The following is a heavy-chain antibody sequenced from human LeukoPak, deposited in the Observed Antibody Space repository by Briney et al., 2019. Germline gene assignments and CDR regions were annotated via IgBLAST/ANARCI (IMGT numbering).Heavy chain of an antibody. J-gene: IGHJ5*02. D-gene: IGHD3-22*01. Sequence: RRASVKVSCKTSGYTFSTYAINWVRQAPGQGLEWMGWINTKTGNPTYAQGFTGRFVFSLDTSVSTAYLQISSLKAEDTAVYYCARDHGGYYLNWFDPWGQGTLVTVSS. CDR1: GYTFSTYA. V-gene: IGHV7-4-1*02. CDR2: INTKTGNP. CDR3: ARDHGGYYLNWFDP.